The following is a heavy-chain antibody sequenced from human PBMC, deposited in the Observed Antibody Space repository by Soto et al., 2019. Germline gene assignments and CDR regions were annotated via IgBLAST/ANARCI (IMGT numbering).Heavy chain of an antibody. CDR1: GFTFSSYG. D-gene: IGHD6-13*01. CDR3: AKDAPIAAAGISYFVPSHFDY. Sequence: PGGSLRLSCAASGFTFSSYGMHWVRQAPGKGLEWVAVISYDGSNKYYADSVKGRFTISRDNSKNTLYLQMNSLRAEDTAVYYCAKDAPIAAAGISYFVPSHFDYWGQGTLVPVSS. CDR2: ISYDGSNK. J-gene: IGHJ4*02. V-gene: IGHV3-30*18.